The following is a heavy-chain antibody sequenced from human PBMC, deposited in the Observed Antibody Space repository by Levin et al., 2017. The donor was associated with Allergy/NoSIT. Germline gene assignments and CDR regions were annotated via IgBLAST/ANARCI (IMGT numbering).Heavy chain of an antibody. CDR2: ISYDGSNK. CDR3: ASSYCSSTSCRFDY. J-gene: IGHJ4*02. Sequence: PGGSLRLSCAASGFTFSSYAMHWVRQAPGKGLEWVAVISYDGSNKYYADSVKGRFTISRDNSKNTLYLQMNSLRAEDTAVYYCASSYCSSTSCRFDYWGQGTLVTVSS. V-gene: IGHV3-30*04. D-gene: IGHD2-2*01. CDR1: GFTFSSYA.